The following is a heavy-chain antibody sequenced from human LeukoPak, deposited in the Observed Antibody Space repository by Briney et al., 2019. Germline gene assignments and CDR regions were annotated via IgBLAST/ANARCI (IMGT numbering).Heavy chain of an antibody. CDR1: GISFSDYY. V-gene: IGHV3-11*06. J-gene: IGHJ1*01. CDR2: ISSSSSYI. CDR3: ARSGFYGGNPSDYFQH. Sequence: GGSLRLSCAASGISFSDYYMTWIRQAPGKGLEWVSSISSSSSYIYYADSVKGRFTISRDNAENSLYLQMNSLRAEDTAVYYCARSGFYGGNPSDYFQHWGQGTLVTVSS. D-gene: IGHD4/OR15-4a*01.